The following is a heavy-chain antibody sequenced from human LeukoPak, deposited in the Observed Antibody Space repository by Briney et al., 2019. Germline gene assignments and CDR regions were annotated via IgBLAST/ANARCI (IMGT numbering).Heavy chain of an antibody. J-gene: IGHJ4*02. CDR2: ISAYNGNT. V-gene: IGHV1-18*01. CDR3: ARAPSFGDYGGDY. D-gene: IGHD4-17*01. CDR1: GYTFTSYG. Sequence: ASVKVSCKASGYTFTSYGISRVRQAPGQGLEWMGWISAYNGNTNYAQKLQGRLTMTTDTSPTTAYLERRSLTSDDTAVYYCARAPSFGDYGGDYWGQGTLVTVSS.